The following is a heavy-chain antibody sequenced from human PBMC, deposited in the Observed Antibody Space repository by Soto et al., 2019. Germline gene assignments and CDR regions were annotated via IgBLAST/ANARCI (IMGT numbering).Heavy chain of an antibody. CDR3: ARYSLRLNWFDP. CDR2: IYYSGST. D-gene: IGHD4-17*01. J-gene: IGHJ5*02. CDR1: GGSISSSSYY. V-gene: IGHV4-39*01. Sequence: QLQLQESGPGLVKPSETLSLTCTVSGGSISSSSYYWGWIRQPPGKGLEWIGSIYYSGSTYYNPSLKSRVTISVDTSKNQFSLKLSSVTAADTAVYYCARYSLRLNWFDPWGQGTLVTVSS.